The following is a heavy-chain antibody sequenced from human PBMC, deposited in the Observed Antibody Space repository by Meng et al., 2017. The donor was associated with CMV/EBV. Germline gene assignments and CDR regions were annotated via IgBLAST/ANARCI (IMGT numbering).Heavy chain of an antibody. CDR1: GGTFSSYT. D-gene: IGHD3-9*01. J-gene: IGHJ4*02. V-gene: IGHV1-69*04. CDR2: IIPILGIA. Sequence: SVKVSCKASGGTFSSYTVSWVRQAPGQGLEWMGRIIPILGIANYAQKFQGRVTITADKSTSTAYMELSSLRSEDTAVYYCAREGIRYFDWLLPGYYFDYWGQGTLVTVSS. CDR3: AREGIRYFDWLLPGYYFDY.